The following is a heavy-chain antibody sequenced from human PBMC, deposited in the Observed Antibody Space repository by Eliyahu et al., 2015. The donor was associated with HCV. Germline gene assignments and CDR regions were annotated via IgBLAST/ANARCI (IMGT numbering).Heavy chain of an antibody. CDR3: ARPRITGDWDNWYFDL. Sequence: QVQLVESGGGLVKPGGSLRLSCAASGFIFSDYYMNWIRQAPGKGLEWVSYITGGGTIYYTDSVKGRFTISRDNAKNSLYLQMNSLRTEDTAVYYCARPRITGDWDNWYFDLWGRGTLVTVSS. CDR1: GFIFSDYY. D-gene: IGHD7-27*01. CDR2: ITGGGTI. V-gene: IGHV3-11*04. J-gene: IGHJ2*01.